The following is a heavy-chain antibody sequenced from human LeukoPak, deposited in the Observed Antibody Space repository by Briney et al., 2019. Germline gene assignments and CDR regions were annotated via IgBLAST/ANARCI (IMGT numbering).Heavy chain of an antibody. CDR2: SSSSGSTI. V-gene: IGHV3-11*01. Sequence: GGSLRLSFAASGFTLSDYYMGWIRPAPGKGLEWVSYSSSSGSTIYYADSVKGRFAISRDNAKNSLYLQMNSLRAEDTAVYYCARRRDFIDYWGQGTRVAVSS. D-gene: IGHD3/OR15-3a*01. CDR1: GFTLSDYY. CDR3: ARRRDFIDY. J-gene: IGHJ4*02.